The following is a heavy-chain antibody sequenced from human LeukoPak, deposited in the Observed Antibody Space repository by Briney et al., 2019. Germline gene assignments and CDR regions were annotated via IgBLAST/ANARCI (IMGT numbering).Heavy chain of an antibody. Sequence: ASVKVSCKASGYTFTSYYMHWVRQAPGQGLEWMGIINPSGGSTSYAQKFQGRVTMTRDTSTSTVYMELSSLRSEDTAAYYCARVGYGDYLPDYWGQGTLATVSS. J-gene: IGHJ4*02. V-gene: IGHV1-46*01. D-gene: IGHD4-17*01. CDR1: GYTFTSYY. CDR2: INPSGGST. CDR3: ARVGYGDYLPDY.